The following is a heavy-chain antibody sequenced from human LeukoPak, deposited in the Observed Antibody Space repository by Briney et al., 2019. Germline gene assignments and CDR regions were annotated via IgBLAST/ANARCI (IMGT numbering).Heavy chain of an antibody. CDR2: ISGSGGST. J-gene: IGHJ4*02. D-gene: IGHD5-18*01. Sequence: GGSLRLSCAASGFTFSSYAMSWVRQAPGKGLEWVSGISGSGGSTYYADSVKGRFTISRDNAKNSLYLQMNSLRAEDTAVYYCARAPNSYGHYFDYWGQGTLVTVSS. CDR3: ARAPNSYGHYFDY. CDR1: GFTFSSYA. V-gene: IGHV3-23*01.